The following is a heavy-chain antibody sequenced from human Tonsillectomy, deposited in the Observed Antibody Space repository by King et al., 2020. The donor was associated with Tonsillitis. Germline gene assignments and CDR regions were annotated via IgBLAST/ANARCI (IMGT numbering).Heavy chain of an antibody. CDR3: ARQGASVTRFYYYDHMDV. D-gene: IGHD2-21*02. J-gene: IGHJ6*03. CDR1: GYNFASTW. Sequence: VQLVQSGAEVKKPGESLKRSCQGSGYNFASTWIGWVRQMPGQGLEWMGIIYPGDSDTRYSPSFQGQVTISADTSISTAYLHWSSLKASDTAIYYCARQGASVTRFYYYDHMDVWGNGTTVTVSS. CDR2: IYPGDSDT. V-gene: IGHV5-51*01.